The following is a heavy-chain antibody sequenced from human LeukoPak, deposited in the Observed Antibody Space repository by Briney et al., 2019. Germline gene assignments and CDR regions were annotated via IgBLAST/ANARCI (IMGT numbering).Heavy chain of an antibody. CDR3: ARDMNYYDSSGIDY. Sequence: AASVKVSCKASGYTFTGYYMHWVRQAPGQGLEWMGWINPNSGGTNYAQKFQGRVTMTRDTSISTAYMELSRLRSDDTAVYYCARDMNYYDSSGIDYWGQGTLVTVSS. CDR2: INPNSGGT. V-gene: IGHV1-2*02. J-gene: IGHJ4*02. CDR1: GYTFTGYY. D-gene: IGHD3-22*01.